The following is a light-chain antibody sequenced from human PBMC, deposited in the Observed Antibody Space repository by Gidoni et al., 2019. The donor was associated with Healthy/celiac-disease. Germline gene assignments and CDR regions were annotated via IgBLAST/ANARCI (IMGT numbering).Light chain of an antibody. CDR3: AAWDDSLNAVV. V-gene: IGLV1-44*01. Sequence: QSVLTPPPSASGTPGQRVTISCSGSSSNIGSNTVNGYQQLPGTAPKLLIYSNNQRPSGVPDRFSGSKSGTSASLAISGLQSEDEADYYCAAWDDSLNAVVFGGGTKLTVL. J-gene: IGLJ2*01. CDR1: SSNIGSNT. CDR2: SNN.